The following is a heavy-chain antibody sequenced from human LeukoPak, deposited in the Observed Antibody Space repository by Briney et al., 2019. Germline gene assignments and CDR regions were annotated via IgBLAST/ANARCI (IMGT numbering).Heavy chain of an antibody. CDR3: ARTLAATGDIRPY. J-gene: IGHJ4*02. V-gene: IGHV3-21*06. CDR2: ISSSSNYI. Sequence: GGSLRLSCAASGFTFSSYGMNWVRQAPGKGLEWVSSISSSSNYILYADSVRGRFTISRDNGNNSLYLQINSLRAEDTAVYYCARTLAATGDIRPYWGQGTLVTVSS. D-gene: IGHD2-21*02. CDR1: GFTFSSYG.